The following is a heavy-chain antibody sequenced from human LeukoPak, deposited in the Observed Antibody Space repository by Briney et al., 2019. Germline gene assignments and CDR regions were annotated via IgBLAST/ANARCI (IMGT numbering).Heavy chain of an antibody. CDR3: ARDTNVVAFDY. J-gene: IGHJ4*02. Sequence: ASVKVSCRASGYTFTPYSINWVRQAPGQGLEWMGWINTNTGNPTYAQGFTGRFVFSLDTSVSTAYLQISSLKAEDTAIYYCARDTNVVAFDYWGQGTLVTVSS. CDR2: INTNTGNP. D-gene: IGHD2-15*01. CDR1: GYTFTPYS. V-gene: IGHV7-4-1*02.